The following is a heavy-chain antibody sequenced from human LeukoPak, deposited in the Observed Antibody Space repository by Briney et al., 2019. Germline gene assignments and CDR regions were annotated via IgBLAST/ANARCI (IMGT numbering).Heavy chain of an antibody. CDR3: ARAYVDTAMGPSRFDP. CDR2: INPNSGGT. J-gene: IGHJ5*02. D-gene: IGHD5-18*01. CDR1: GYTFTGYY. Sequence: ASVKVSCKASGYTFTGYYMHWVRQAPGQGLEWMGWINPNSGGTNYAQKFQGRVTMTRDTSISTAYMELSRLRSDDTAVYYCARAYVDTAMGPSRFDPWGQGTLVTVSS. V-gene: IGHV1-2*02.